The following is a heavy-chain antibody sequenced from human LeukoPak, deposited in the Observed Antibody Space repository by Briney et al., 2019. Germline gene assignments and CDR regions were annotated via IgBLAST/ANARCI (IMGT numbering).Heavy chain of an antibody. J-gene: IGHJ4*02. Sequence: GGSLRLSCAASGFTFSSYEMNWVRQAPGKGLEWVSYISSSGSTIYYADSVKGRFTISRDNAKNSLYLQMNSLRAEDTAVYYCASCSGYPDYWGQGTLVTVSS. CDR2: ISSSGSTI. CDR3: ASCSGYPDY. V-gene: IGHV3-48*03. CDR1: GFTFSSYE. D-gene: IGHD2-15*01.